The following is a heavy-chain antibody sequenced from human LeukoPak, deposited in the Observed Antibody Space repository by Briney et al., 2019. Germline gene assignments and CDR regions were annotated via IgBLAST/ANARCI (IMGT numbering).Heavy chain of an antibody. J-gene: IGHJ4*02. V-gene: IGHV3-74*01. CDR1: GFTFSSYW. D-gene: IGHD4-17*01. CDR2: INSDGSSI. CDR3: AGPDYGDHRFDS. Sequence: GGSLRLSCAASGFTFSSYWMHWVRQAPGKGLVWVSRINSDGSSIRYADSVKGRFTISRDNAKNTLYLQMNSLRAEDTAVYYCAGPDYGDHRFDSWGQGTLVTVSS.